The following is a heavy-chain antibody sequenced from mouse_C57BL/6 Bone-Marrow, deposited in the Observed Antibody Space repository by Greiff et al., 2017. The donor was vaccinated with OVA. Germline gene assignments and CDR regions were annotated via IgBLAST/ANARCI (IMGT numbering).Heavy chain of an antibody. J-gene: IGHJ1*03. CDR3: ARDMGDWYFDV. V-gene: IGHV3-6*01. CDR2: ISYDGSN. D-gene: IGHD1-1*02. CDR1: GYSITSGYY. Sequence: EVQRVESGPGLVKPSQSLSLTCSVTGYSITSGYYWNWIRQFPGNKLEWMGYISYDGSNNYNPSLKNRISITRDTTKNPFFLKLNSVTTEDTATYYCARDMGDWYFDVWGTGTTVTVSS.